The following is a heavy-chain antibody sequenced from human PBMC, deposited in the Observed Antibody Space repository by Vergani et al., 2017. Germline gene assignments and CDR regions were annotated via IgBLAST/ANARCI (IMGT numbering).Heavy chain of an antibody. CDR1: GYTFTSYA. V-gene: IGHV7-4-1*02. CDR2: INTNTGNP. CDR3: ARDLASCYPQYYYYYYMDV. D-gene: IGHD2-2*01. Sequence: QVQLVQSGSELKKPGASVKVSCKASGYTFTSYAMNWVRQAPGKGLEWMGWINTNTGNPTYDQGLTGRFVFSLDTSVSTAYLQISSLKAEDTAVYYCARDLASCYPQYYYYYYMDVWGKGTTVTVSS. J-gene: IGHJ6*03.